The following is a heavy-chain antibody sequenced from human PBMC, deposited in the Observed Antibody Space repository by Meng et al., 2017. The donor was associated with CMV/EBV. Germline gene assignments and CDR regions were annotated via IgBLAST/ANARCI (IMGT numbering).Heavy chain of an antibody. D-gene: IGHD3-22*01. Sequence: GESLKISCAASGFTFSDYYMSWIRHAPGKGLEWVANIKQDESEKYYVDSVKGRFTISRDNAKNSLYLQMNSLRAEDTAVYYCARERGRMIVVARGFDAFDIWGQGTMVTVSS. CDR1: GFTFSDYY. V-gene: IGHV3-7*01. CDR3: ARERGRMIVVARGFDAFDI. CDR2: IKQDESEK. J-gene: IGHJ3*02.